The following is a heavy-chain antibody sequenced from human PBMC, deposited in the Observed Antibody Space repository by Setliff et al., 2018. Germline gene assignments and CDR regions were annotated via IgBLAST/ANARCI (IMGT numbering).Heavy chain of an antibody. CDR3: AREKGDPNYNFWSGYYLYYYYGMDV. D-gene: IGHD3-3*01. CDR2: INHSGST. J-gene: IGHJ6*02. CDR1: GGSFSGYY. V-gene: IGHV4-34*01. Sequence: PSETLSLTCAVYGGSFSGYYWSWIRQPPGKGLEWIGEINHSGSTYYNPSLKSRVTISVDTSKNQFSLKLSSVTAADTAVYYCAREKGDPNYNFWSGYYLYYYYGMDVWGQGTTVTVSS.